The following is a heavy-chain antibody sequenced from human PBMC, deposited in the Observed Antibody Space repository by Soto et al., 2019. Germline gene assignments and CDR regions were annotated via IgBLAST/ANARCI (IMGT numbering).Heavy chain of an antibody. CDR2: ISYDGSNK. CDR3: AKGGDSSGYYYDLGYYYYGMDV. J-gene: IGHJ6*02. V-gene: IGHV3-30*18. Sequence: QVQLVESGGGVVQPGRSLRLSCAASGFTFSSYGMHWVRQAPGKGLEWVAVISYDGSNKYYADSVKGRFTISRDNSKNTLYLQMNSLRAEDTAVYYCAKGGDSSGYYYDLGYYYYGMDVWGQGTTVTVSS. D-gene: IGHD3-22*01. CDR1: GFTFSSYG.